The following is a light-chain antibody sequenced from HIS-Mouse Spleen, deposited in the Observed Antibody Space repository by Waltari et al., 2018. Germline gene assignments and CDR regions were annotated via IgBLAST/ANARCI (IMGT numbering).Light chain of an antibody. CDR3: SSYTSSSTYV. CDR2: EVS. Sequence: QSALTQPASVSGSPGQSITTSCPGTSSEVGGYHYVSWYQQHPCKAPKLMIYEVSNRPAGVSNRFSGSKSGNTASLTISGLQAEDEADYYCSSYTSSSTYVFGTGTKVTVL. V-gene: IGLV2-14*01. J-gene: IGLJ1*01. CDR1: SSEVGGYHY.